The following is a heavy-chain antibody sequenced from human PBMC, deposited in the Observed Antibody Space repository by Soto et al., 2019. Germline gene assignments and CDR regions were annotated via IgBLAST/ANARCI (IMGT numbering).Heavy chain of an antibody. D-gene: IGHD6-13*01. V-gene: IGHV1-69*01. Sequence: QVQLVQSGAEVKKPGSSVKVSCKASGGTFSSYAISWVRQAPGQGLEWMGGIIPIFGTANYAQKFQGRVTITADESTGTAYMELSSLRSEDTAVYYCARGGYSSSRPGFVHYCYGMDVWGQGTTVTVSS. CDR3: ARGGYSSSRPGFVHYCYGMDV. CDR2: IIPIFGTA. CDR1: GGTFSSYA. J-gene: IGHJ6*02.